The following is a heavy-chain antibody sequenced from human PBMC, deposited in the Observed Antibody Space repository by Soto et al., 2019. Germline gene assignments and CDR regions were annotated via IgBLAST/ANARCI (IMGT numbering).Heavy chain of an antibody. J-gene: IGHJ6*02. V-gene: IGHV1-69*13. CDR3: ASAYYDSSGYSRYYYYGMDV. D-gene: IGHD3-22*01. Sequence: ASVKVSCKASGGTFSSYAISWVRQAPGQGLEWMGGIIPIFGTANYAQKFQGRVTITADESTSTAYMELSSLRSEDTAVYYCASAYYDSSGYSRYYYYGMDVWGQGTTVTVSS. CDR1: GGTFSSYA. CDR2: IIPIFGTA.